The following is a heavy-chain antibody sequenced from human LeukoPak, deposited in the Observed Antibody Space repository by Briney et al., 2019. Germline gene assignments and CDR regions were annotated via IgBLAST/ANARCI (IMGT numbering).Heavy chain of an antibody. Sequence: PGGSLRLSCAASGFTFSNAWMSWVRQAPGKGLEWVGRIKSKTDGGTTDYAAPVKGRFTISRDDSKNTLYLQMNSLKTEDTAVYYCTTGDYVWGSYRYMDYWGQGTLVTVSS. D-gene: IGHD3-16*02. CDR3: TTGDYVWGSYRYMDY. CDR2: IKSKTDGGTT. J-gene: IGHJ4*02. CDR1: GFTFSNAW. V-gene: IGHV3-15*01.